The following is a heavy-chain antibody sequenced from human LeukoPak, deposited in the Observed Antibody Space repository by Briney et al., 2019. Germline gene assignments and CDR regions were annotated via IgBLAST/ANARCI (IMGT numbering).Heavy chain of an antibody. CDR1: VGSISSGGYY. Sequence: SQTLSLTCTVSVGSISSGGYYWSWIRQPPGKGLEWIGYIYYSGSTYYNPSLKSRVTISVDTSKNQFSLKLSSVTAADTAVYNCARGDYGARGYAFDIWGQGTMVTVSS. D-gene: IGHD4-17*01. J-gene: IGHJ3*02. CDR3: ARGDYGARGYAFDI. CDR2: IYYSGST. V-gene: IGHV4-30-4*01.